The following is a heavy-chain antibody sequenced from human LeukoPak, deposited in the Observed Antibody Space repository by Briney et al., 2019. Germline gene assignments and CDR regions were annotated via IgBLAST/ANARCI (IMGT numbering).Heavy chain of an antibody. CDR1: GFTFSTYW. V-gene: IGHV3-21*04. Sequence: TGGSLRLSCAASGFTFSTYWMNWVRQAPGKGLEWVSSISSTSSYIYYADSVKGRFTISRDNSKNTLYLQMNSLRAEDTAVYYCAKDLGGGIHWGQGTMVTVSS. CDR3: AKDLGGGIH. D-gene: IGHD3-16*02. J-gene: IGHJ3*01. CDR2: ISSTSSYI.